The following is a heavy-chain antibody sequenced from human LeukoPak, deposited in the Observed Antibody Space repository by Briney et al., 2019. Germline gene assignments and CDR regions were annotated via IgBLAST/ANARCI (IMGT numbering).Heavy chain of an antibody. CDR1: GCTFSSYT. J-gene: IGHJ5*02. CDR3: ASSIYYDFWSGYSNWFDP. CDR2: IIPILGIA. Sequence: SVKVSCKASGCTFSSYTISWVRQAPGQGLEWMGRIIPILGIANYAQKFQGRVTITADTSTSTAYMELRSLRSEDTAVYYCASSIYYDFWSGYSNWFDPWGQGTLVTVSS. V-gene: IGHV1-69*02. D-gene: IGHD3-3*01.